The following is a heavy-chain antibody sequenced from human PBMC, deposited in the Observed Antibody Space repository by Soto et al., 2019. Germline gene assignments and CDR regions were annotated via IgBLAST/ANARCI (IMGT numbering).Heavy chain of an antibody. D-gene: IGHD6-13*01. Sequence: QVQLVESGGGVVQPGRSLRLSCAASGFTFSSYGMHWVRQAPGKGLEWVAVISYDGSNKYYADSVKGRFTISRDNSKNTLYRQMNSLRAEDTAVYYCAKGAAGKTQHWYFDLWGRGTLVTVSS. J-gene: IGHJ2*01. V-gene: IGHV3-30*18. CDR3: AKGAAGKTQHWYFDL. CDR2: ISYDGSNK. CDR1: GFTFSSYG.